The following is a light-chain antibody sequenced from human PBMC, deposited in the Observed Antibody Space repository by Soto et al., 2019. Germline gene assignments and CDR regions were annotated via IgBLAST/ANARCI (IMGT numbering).Light chain of an antibody. CDR3: QQYNNWPWT. V-gene: IGKV3-15*01. CDR2: WSS. Sequence: DIVMTQSPVSLCVSPGGGGSLXCRASQSLSDSFAWYQQNTGKAPRLLIHWSSTRAPGCPARFSGSGSATDFTRTISSLQSEDFAVYYGQQYNNWPWTFGQGTKVDIK. J-gene: IGKJ1*01. CDR1: QSLSDS.